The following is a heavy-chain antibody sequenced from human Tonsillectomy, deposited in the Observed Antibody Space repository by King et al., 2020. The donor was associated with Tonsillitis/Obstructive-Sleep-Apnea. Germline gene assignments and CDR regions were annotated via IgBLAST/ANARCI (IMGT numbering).Heavy chain of an antibody. Sequence: VQLVESGGGLVQPGGSLRLSCAASGFTFSSYWMSWVRQAPGKGLEGVANIKKDGSEKYCVDSVKGRLTISTNNPKNSLYLQMNSLRAEDKDVYYCARLVGYSPTDYWGQGTLVTVSS. V-gene: IGHV3-7*03. CDR2: IKKDGSEK. D-gene: IGHD2-2*02. CDR1: GFTFSSYW. J-gene: IGHJ4*02. CDR3: ARLVGYSPTDY.